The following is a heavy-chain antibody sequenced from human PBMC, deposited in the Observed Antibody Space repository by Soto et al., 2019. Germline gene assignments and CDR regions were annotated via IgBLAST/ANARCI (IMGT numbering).Heavy chain of an antibody. CDR1: GFTFSSYS. CDR2: IGVSSSHYI. D-gene: IGHD4-17*01. J-gene: IGHJ4*02. CDR3: ARDQGWGDYGDSCY. V-gene: IGHV3-21*01. Sequence: EVQLVESGGGLVKPGGSLRLSCAASGFTFSSYSMNWVRQAPGKGLEWVSSIGVSSSHYISYADSLKGRFTISRDNAKSSLYLQINSLRAEDTAVYYCARDQGWGDYGDSCYWGQGTLVTVSS.